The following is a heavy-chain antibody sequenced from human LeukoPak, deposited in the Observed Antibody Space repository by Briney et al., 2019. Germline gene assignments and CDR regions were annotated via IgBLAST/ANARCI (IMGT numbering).Heavy chain of an antibody. J-gene: IGHJ4*02. Sequence: GGSLRLSCTACGFTLGDYLMIWFRQAPGRGLEWIGFISGGTTEYAASVKGRFTISRDDSTSIAYLQMNSLTTEDTAVYYCSRGSGWLSVYWGQGTLVTVSS. D-gene: IGHD6-19*01. CDR3: SRGSGWLSVY. V-gene: IGHV3-49*03. CDR1: GFTLGDYL. CDR2: ISGGTT.